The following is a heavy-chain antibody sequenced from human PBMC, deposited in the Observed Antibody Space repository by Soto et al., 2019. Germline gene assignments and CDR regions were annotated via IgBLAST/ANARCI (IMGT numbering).Heavy chain of an antibody. D-gene: IGHD2-2*01. CDR3: ARAPRGCSSTTCSYYFDY. V-gene: IGHV3-66*01. J-gene: IGHJ4*02. Sequence: EVQLVESGGGLVQPGGSLRLSCAASGFTVSSNYLGWVRQAPGKGLEWVSVIYSGGSTYYADSVKGRFTISRDNSKNTLYLKMNSLRAEDTAVYYCARAPRGCSSTTCSYYFDYWGQGTLVTVSS. CDR1: GFTVSSNY. CDR2: IYSGGST.